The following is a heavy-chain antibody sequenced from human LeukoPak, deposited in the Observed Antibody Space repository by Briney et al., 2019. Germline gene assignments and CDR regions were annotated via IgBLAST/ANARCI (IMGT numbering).Heavy chain of an antibody. CDR1: GGSISSYY. Sequence: SETLSLTCTVSGGSISSYYWSWIRQPPGKGLEWIGDIYYSGSTNYNPSLKSRVTMSVDTSKNEFSLNLSSVTAADTAMYYCARVVAVRPTTYYYYYMDVWGKGTTVTVSS. CDR2: IYYSGST. V-gene: IGHV4-59*12. CDR3: ARVVAVRPTTYYYYYMDV. J-gene: IGHJ6*03. D-gene: IGHD6-6*01.